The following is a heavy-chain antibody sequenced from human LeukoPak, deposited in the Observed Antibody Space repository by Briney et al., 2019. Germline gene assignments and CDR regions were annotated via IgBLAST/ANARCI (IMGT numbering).Heavy chain of an antibody. CDR3: AREGDDCSSTSCYLHPPNY. V-gene: IGHV3-53*01. D-gene: IGHD2-2*01. J-gene: IGHJ4*02. Sequence: QPGGSLRLSCAASGVSVSSNYMSWVRQAPGKGLEWVSEIYSDGSTFYAASVKGRFSTSRDNSKNTVYLQMNSLRAEDTAVYYCAREGDDCSSTSCYLHPPNYWGQGTLVTVSS. CDR2: IYSDGST. CDR1: GVSVSSNY.